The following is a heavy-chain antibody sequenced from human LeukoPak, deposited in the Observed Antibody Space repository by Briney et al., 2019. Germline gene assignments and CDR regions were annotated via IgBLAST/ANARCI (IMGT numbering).Heavy chain of an antibody. CDR2: ISAYNGNT. CDR1: GYTFTSYG. CDR3: ARDFGIQLWLLEIDY. V-gene: IGHV1-18*01. D-gene: IGHD5-18*01. Sequence: GASVNVSCKASGYTFTSYGISWVRQAPGQGREWMGWISAYNGNTNYAQKLQGRVTMTTDTSTSTAYMELRSLRSDDTAVYYCARDFGIQLWLLEIDYGGQGTLVTVS. J-gene: IGHJ4*02.